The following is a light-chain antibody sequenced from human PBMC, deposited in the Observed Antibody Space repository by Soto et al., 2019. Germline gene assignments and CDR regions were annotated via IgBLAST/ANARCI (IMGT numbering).Light chain of an antibody. Sequence: QSVLTQPPSASGTPGQRVTISCSGSSSNIGSNYVCWYQHLPGTAPKLLIYSNNQRPSGVPDRFSGSKSGTSDSLAISGLRSEDEADYCCATWDDSLSGHYVFGTGTQLTVL. V-gene: IGLV1-47*02. J-gene: IGLJ1*01. CDR3: ATWDDSLSGHYV. CDR2: SNN. CDR1: SSNIGSNY.